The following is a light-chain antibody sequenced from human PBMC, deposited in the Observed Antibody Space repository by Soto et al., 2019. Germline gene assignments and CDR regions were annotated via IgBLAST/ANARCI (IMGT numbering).Light chain of an antibody. V-gene: IGKV1-5*03. J-gene: IGKJ2*02. Sequence: DIQMTQSPSTLSASVGDRVTITCRASQSVGSWLAWYQQKPGKAPKYLIYKASILESGVPSRFSGRGSGTEFTLTISSLQPDDFATYYCQQYDAYPWTFGQGTMLEFK. CDR2: KAS. CDR3: QQYDAYPWT. CDR1: QSVGSW.